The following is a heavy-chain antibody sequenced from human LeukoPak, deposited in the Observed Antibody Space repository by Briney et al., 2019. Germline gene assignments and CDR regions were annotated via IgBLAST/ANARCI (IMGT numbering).Heavy chain of an antibody. CDR2: VYHSGST. V-gene: IGHV4-4*02. CDR1: GFTFSSYW. D-gene: IGHD4-23*01. CDR3: AMGLAWKLDY. Sequence: GSLRLSCAASGFTFSSYWMSWVRQSPGKGLEWIGEVYHSGSTNYNPSLKSRVTISVDKSKNQFSLKLSSVIAADTAVYYCAMGLAWKLDYWGQGTLVTVSS. J-gene: IGHJ4*02.